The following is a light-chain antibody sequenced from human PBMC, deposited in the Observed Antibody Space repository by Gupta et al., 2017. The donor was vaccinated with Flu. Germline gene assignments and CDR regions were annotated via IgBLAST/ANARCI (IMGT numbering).Light chain of an antibody. Sequence: DIVMTQSADSLAVSLGERATINCKSSQSVLHSPNNKNYLAWYQQKPGQPPKLLIYWASTRESGVPDRFSGSGYGTNFTLTISSRQAEDVAVYHCQQYDNTFPHSFGQGTKMEIK. CDR1: QSVLHSPNNKNY. J-gene: IGKJ2*03. CDR3: QQYDNTFPHS. CDR2: WAS. V-gene: IGKV4-1*01.